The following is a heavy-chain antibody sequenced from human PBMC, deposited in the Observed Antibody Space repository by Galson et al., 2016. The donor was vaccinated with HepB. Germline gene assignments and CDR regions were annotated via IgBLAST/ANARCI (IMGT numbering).Heavy chain of an antibody. CDR3: ARGGHDSSGYYFADYYFYSMDV. CDR2: INAGNGDT. Sequence: SVKVSCKASGYTFSTYSVYWVRQAPGQRLEWLGWINAGNGDTKYSQKFQDRVTITRDTSASTAYMELRSPTSEDTAVYYCARGGHDSSGYYFADYYFYSMDVWGQGTTVTVSS. D-gene: IGHD3-22*01. J-gene: IGHJ6*02. CDR1: GYTFSTYS. V-gene: IGHV1-3*01.